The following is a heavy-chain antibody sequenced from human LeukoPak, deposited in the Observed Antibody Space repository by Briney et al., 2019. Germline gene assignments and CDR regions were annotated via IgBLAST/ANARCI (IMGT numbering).Heavy chain of an antibody. J-gene: IGHJ4*02. Sequence: PGRSLRLSCAASGFTFDNYAMHWVRQAPGKGLEWVSGISWNSDSIGYADSVKGRFTISRDNAKNSLYLQLNSLRAEDTAVYYCARDSPGGEYGDYDYFDYWGQGTLVTVSS. CDR3: ARDSPGGEYGDYDYFDY. CDR1: GFTFDNYA. V-gene: IGHV3-9*01. CDR2: ISWNSDSI. D-gene: IGHD4-17*01.